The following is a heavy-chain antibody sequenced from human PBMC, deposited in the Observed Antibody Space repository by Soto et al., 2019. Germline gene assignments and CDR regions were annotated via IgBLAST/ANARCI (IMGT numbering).Heavy chain of an antibody. CDR1: GYTFTSYG. J-gene: IGHJ5*02. D-gene: IGHD6-13*01. Sequence: QVQLVQSGAEVKKPGASVKVSCKAFGYTFTSYGISWGRQAPGQGFEWMGWISAYNGNTNYAQKLQGRVTMTTDTSTSTAYMELRSLRSDDTAVYYCARRIAAAGTDWFDPWGQGTLVTVSS. CDR2: ISAYNGNT. CDR3: ARRIAAAGTDWFDP. V-gene: IGHV1-18*01.